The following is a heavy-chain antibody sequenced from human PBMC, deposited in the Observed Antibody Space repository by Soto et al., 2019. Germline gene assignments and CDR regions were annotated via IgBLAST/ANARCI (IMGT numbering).Heavy chain of an antibody. CDR1: GGTFSSYT. V-gene: IGHV1-69*02. Sequence: QVQLVQSGAEVKKPGSSVKVSCKASGGTFSSYTISWVRQAPGQGLEWMGRIIPILGIANYAQKFQGRVTITADKSTSTAYMELSSLRSEDTAVYYCARAGAHRGSYYYFDYWGQGTLVTVSS. CDR2: IIPILGIA. D-gene: IGHD1-26*01. J-gene: IGHJ4*02. CDR3: ARAGAHRGSYYYFDY.